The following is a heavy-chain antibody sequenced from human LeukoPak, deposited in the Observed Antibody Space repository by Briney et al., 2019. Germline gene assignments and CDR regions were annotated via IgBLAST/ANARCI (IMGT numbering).Heavy chain of an antibody. Sequence: PGGSLRLSCAASGFTFSSYGMHWVRQAPGKGLEWVAFIRYDGSNKYYADSVKGRFTISRDNSKNTLYLQMNSLRAEDTAVYYCAKDLFEPVAGTEDFDYWGQGTLVTVSS. V-gene: IGHV3-30*02. D-gene: IGHD6-19*01. CDR3: AKDLFEPVAGTEDFDY. CDR1: GFTFSSYG. J-gene: IGHJ4*02. CDR2: IRYDGSNK.